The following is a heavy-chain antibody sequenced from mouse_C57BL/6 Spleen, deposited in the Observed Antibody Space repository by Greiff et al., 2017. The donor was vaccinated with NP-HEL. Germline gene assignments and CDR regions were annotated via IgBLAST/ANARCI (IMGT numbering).Heavy chain of an antibody. CDR3: ARSISPITTVVESYYFDY. J-gene: IGHJ2*01. D-gene: IGHD1-1*01. CDR1: GYTFTSYW. CDR2: IYPGSGST. Sequence: QVQLQQPGAELVKPGASVKMSCKASGYTFTSYWITWVKQRPGQGLEWIGDIYPGSGSTNYNEKFKSKATLTVDTSSSTAYMQLSSLTSEDSAVYYCARSISPITTVVESYYFDYWGQGTTLTVSS. V-gene: IGHV1-55*01.